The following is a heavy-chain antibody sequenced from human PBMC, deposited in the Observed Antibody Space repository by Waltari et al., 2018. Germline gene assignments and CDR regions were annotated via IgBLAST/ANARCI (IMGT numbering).Heavy chain of an antibody. V-gene: IGHV1-18*01. CDR1: GYIFTRYG. D-gene: IGHD3-10*01. CDR2: ISGYEDTT. CDR3: ARDYYYGSGSSWSDVFDI. J-gene: IGHJ3*02. Sequence: QVQLVQSGGEVRRPGASVTVSCKATGYIFTRYGISWVRQAPGQGLEWMGWISGYEDTTHLEQNFQGRVTMSTDTFTSTVYMDLRSLRSDDTAVYYCARDYYYGSGSSWSDVFDIWGQGTMVTVSS.